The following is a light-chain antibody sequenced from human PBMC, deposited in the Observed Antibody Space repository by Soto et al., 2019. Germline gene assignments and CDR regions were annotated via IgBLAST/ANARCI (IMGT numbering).Light chain of an antibody. V-gene: IGLV3-21*02. CDR3: QVLDTSSDHVV. J-gene: IGLJ2*01. CDR1: NIGSRS. CDR2: DDS. Sequence: SYELTQPPSVSVAPGQTARLTCEGNNIGSRSVHWYQQKPGQAPVLVVYDDSDRPSGIPERFSGSNSGNTATLTISRVEAGDEADYYCQVLDTSSDHVVFGGGTKLTVL.